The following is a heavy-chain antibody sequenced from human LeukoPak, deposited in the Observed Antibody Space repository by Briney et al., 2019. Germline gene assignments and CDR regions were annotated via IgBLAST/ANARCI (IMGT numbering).Heavy chain of an antibody. CDR2: IYYSGST. Sequence: PSETLSLTCTVSGGSISSSSYYWAWIRQPPGKGLEWIGSIYYSGSTLHNPSLTSRVTISVDTSKNQFSLRLNSVTAADTAVYYCARQLGAYSYPFDIWGQGTKVTVSS. J-gene: IGHJ3*02. D-gene: IGHD3-16*01. CDR3: ARQLGAYSYPFDI. CDR1: GGSISSSSYY. V-gene: IGHV4-39*01.